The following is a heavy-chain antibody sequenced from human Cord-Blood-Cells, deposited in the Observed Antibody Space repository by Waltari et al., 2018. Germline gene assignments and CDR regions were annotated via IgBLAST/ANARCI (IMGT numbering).Heavy chain of an antibody. CDR3: AKVAGSGGSYYYYYYMDV. J-gene: IGHJ6*03. D-gene: IGHD1-26*01. Sequence: QVQLVESGGGVVQPGRSLRLSCAASGFTFSSYGLPRAPQAPGNGLEWVAVIWYDGSNKYYADSVKGRFTISRDNSKNTLYLQMNSQRAEDTAMYYCAKVAGSGGSYYYYYYMDVWGKGTTVTVSS. V-gene: IGHV3-30*18. CDR1: GFTFSSYG. CDR2: IWYDGSNK.